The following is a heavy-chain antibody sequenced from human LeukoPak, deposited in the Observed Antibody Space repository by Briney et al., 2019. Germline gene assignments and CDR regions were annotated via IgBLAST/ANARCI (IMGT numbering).Heavy chain of an antibody. D-gene: IGHD2-21*01. J-gene: IGHJ4*02. Sequence: PGGSLRLSCAASGFTLSGYWMHWVRHAPGEGLVWVSRMNSDGTVTTYADSVRGRFTISRDNARNTLYLQMSSLRAEDTAVYYCARYVVASACFDSWGQGTPVTVSP. CDR1: GFTLSGYW. V-gene: IGHV3-74*01. CDR2: MNSDGTVT. CDR3: ARYVVASACFDS.